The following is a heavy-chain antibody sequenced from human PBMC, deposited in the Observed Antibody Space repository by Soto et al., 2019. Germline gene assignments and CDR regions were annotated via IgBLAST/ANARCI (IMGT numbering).Heavy chain of an antibody. CDR2: IYYSGST. V-gene: IGHV4-30-4*08. D-gene: IGHD1-1*01. CDR1: GGSISSGGYY. Sequence: SETLSLTCTVSGGSISSGGYYWSWIRQHPGKGLEWIGYIYYSGSTYYNPSLKSRVTISVDTSKNQFSLKLSSVTAADTAVYYCARAGENETVAVGWFDSWGQGSLVTVSS. J-gene: IGHJ5*01. CDR3: ARAGENETVAVGWFDS.